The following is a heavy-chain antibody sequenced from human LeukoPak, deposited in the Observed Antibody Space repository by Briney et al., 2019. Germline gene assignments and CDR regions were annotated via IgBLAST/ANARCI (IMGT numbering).Heavy chain of an antibody. J-gene: IGHJ4*02. CDR1: GYTFTSYA. Sequence: ASVTVSCTASGYTFTSYAMHWVRQAPGQRLEWMGWINAGNGNTKYSQKFQGRVTITRDTSASTAYMELSSLRSEDTAVYYCARSSYYYDSSGPLNYWGQGTLVTVSS. V-gene: IGHV1-3*01. CDR3: ARSSYYYDSSGPLNY. D-gene: IGHD3-22*01. CDR2: INAGNGNT.